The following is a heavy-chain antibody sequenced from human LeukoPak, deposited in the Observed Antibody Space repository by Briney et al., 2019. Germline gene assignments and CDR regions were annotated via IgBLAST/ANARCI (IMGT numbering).Heavy chain of an antibody. J-gene: IGHJ4*02. D-gene: IGHD6-13*01. CDR1: GYTFTSYG. V-gene: IGHV1-18*01. CDR2: ISAYNGNT. Sequence: ASLKVSCKASGYTFTSYGISWVRQAPGQGLEWMGWISAYNGNTNYAQKLQGRVTMTTDTSTSTAYMELRSLRSDDTAVYYCASEGETAVGGSRWYLEFDYWGQGTLVTVSS. CDR3: ASEGETAVGGSRWYLEFDY.